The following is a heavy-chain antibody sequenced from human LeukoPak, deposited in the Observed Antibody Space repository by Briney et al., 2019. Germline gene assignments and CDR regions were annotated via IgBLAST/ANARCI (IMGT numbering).Heavy chain of an antibody. J-gene: IGHJ4*02. V-gene: IGHV1-69*05. D-gene: IGHD5-24*01. CDR3: ARLDRDGYSDGY. CDR1: GGTFSSYA. CDR2: IIPIFGTA. Sequence: SVKVSCKASGGTFSSYAISWVRQAPGQGLEWMGKIIPIFGTANYAQKFQGRVTITTDESTSTAYMELSSLRSEDTAVYYCARLDRDGYSDGYWGQGTLVTVSS.